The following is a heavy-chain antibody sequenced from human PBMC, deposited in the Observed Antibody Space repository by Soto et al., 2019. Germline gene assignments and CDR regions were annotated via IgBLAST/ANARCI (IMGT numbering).Heavy chain of an antibody. J-gene: IGHJ3*02. D-gene: IGHD2-15*01. CDR2: IYYSGST. CDR3: ARQVYCSGGSCYLGAFDI. V-gene: IGHV4-39*01. Sequence: SDTLSLTCTVPGASISSSSYYWAWIREPPGKGLEWIGSIYYSGSTYYNPSLKSRVTISVDTSKNQFSLKLSSVTAADTAVYYCARQVYCSGGSCYLGAFDIWGQGTMVT. CDR1: GASISSSSYY.